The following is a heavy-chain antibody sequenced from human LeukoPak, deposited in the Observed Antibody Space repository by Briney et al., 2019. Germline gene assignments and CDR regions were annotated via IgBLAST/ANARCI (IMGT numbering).Heavy chain of an antibody. V-gene: IGHV4-31*03. Sequence: PSETLSLTCTVSGGFISSGGYYWTWIRQHPGKGPEWIGNIYYSGRTDYNPSLKSRVTISVDMSKNQFSLKVSSVTAADTAVYYCARENPRNGYYALDSWGQGTLVTVSS. CDR1: GGFISSGGYY. CDR3: ARENPRNGYYALDS. CDR2: IYYSGRT. D-gene: IGHD3-3*01. J-gene: IGHJ4*02.